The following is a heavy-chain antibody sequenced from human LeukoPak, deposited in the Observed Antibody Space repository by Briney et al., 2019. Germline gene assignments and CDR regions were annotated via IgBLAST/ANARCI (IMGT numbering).Heavy chain of an antibody. CDR3: ARVRLDSGTYSLYY. CDR1: GFTFSSYS. D-gene: IGHD3-10*01. Sequence: GGSLRLSCAASGFTFSSYSMNWVRQAPGKGLEWVSYISGRSSTKYYADSVKGRFTISRDNAENSLYLQMNSLRVEDTAVYYCARVRLDSGTYSLYYWGQRTLVTVSS. V-gene: IGHV3-48*01. J-gene: IGHJ4*02. CDR2: ISGRSSTK.